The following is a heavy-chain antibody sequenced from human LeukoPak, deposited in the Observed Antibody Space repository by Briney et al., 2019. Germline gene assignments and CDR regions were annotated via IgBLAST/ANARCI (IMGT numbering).Heavy chain of an antibody. Sequence: ASVKVSRKASRYTFTRYAMHWVRQAPGQSLEWMGWITADNDNTEYSQKFQGRVTITRDTSASTAYMELSSLTSEDTAVYYCARGSLSSRDFDYWGQGTLVTVSS. CDR3: ARGSLSSRDFDY. V-gene: IGHV1-3*01. CDR2: ITADNDNT. CDR1: RYTFTRYA. J-gene: IGHJ4*02. D-gene: IGHD6-13*01.